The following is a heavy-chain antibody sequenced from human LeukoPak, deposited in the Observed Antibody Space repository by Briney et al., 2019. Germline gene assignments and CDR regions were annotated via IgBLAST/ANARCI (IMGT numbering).Heavy chain of an antibody. CDR1: GFTFSSYS. Sequence: GSLRLSCAASGFTFSSYSTNWVRQAPGKGLEWVSSIDFTSRYIYNADSVKGRFTTSRDNAKNSLDLQMNSLKVEDTAVYYCATPAAGPGAEYSLYWGQGTLVIVSS. CDR2: IDFTSRYI. D-gene: IGHD6-13*01. J-gene: IGHJ1*01. V-gene: IGHV3-21*01. CDR3: ATPAAGPGAEYSLY.